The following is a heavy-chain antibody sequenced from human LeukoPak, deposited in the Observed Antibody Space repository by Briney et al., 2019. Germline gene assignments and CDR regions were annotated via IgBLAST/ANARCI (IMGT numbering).Heavy chain of an antibody. V-gene: IGHV3-33*06. J-gene: IGHJ4*02. CDR3: AKDAKRGFDYSNSLEY. Sequence: PGGSLRLSCAASGFTYSHYGMHWVRQAPGKGLEWVAVIWSDATEKYYGDAVKGRFTISRANSRNTLYPQMNSLRAEDTAVYYCAKDAKRGFDYSNSLEYWGQGTLVTVSS. CDR2: IWSDATEK. CDR1: GFTYSHYG. D-gene: IGHD4-11*01.